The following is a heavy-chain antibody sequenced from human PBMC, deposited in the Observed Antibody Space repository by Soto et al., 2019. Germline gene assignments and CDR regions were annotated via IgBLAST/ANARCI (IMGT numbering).Heavy chain of an antibody. CDR3: ASTPTFGYNPGDWFDP. CDR2: IIPIFGTA. D-gene: IGHD5-12*01. J-gene: IGHJ5*02. Sequence: QVQLVQSGAEVKKPGSSVTVSCKASGGTFSSYAISWVRQAPGQGLEWMGGIIPIFGTANYAQKFQDRVTITADESTSTAYMELSSLRSEDTVVYYCASTPTFGYNPGDWFDPWGQGTLVTVSS. CDR1: GGTFSSYA. V-gene: IGHV1-69*01.